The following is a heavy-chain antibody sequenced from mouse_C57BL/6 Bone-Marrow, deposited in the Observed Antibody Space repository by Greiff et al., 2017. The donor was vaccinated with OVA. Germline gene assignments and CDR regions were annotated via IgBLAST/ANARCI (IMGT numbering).Heavy chain of an antibody. V-gene: IGHV1-42*01. J-gene: IGHJ2*01. CDR1: GYSFTGYY. D-gene: IGHD1-1*01. CDR3: ARREITTVAEDY. Sequence: EVQLQQSGPELVKPGASVKISCKASGYSFTGYYMNWVKQSPEKSLEWIGEINPSTGGTTYNQKFKAKATLTVDKSSSTAYMQLKSLTSEDSAVYYCARREITTVAEDYWGQGTTLTVSS. CDR2: INPSTGGT.